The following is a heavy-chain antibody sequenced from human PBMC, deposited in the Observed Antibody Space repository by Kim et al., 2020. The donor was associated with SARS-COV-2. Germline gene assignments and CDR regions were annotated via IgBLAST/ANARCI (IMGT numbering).Heavy chain of an antibody. D-gene: IGHD3-10*01. CDR3: ARQVLHDSGSGFYWYFDL. J-gene: IGHJ2*01. CDR1: GYSFTSYW. Sequence: GESLKISCKGSGYSFTSYWIGWVRQMPGKGLEWMGIIYPGDSDTRYSPSFQGQVTISADKSISTAYLQWSSLKASDTAMYYCARQVLHDSGSGFYWYFDLWGRGTLVTVSS. CDR2: IYPGDSDT. V-gene: IGHV5-51*01.